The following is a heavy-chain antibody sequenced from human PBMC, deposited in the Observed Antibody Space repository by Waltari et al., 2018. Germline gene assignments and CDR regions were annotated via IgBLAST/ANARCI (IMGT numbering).Heavy chain of an antibody. V-gene: IGHV1-69*05. Sequence: QVQLVQSGAEVKKPGSSVKVSCKASGGTFSSYAISWVRRAPGQGLEGMGGIIPIFGTANYAQKFQGRVTITTDESTSTAYMELSSLRSEDTAVYYCARDYDYIWGSYRWGWFDPWGQGTLVTVSS. J-gene: IGHJ5*02. CDR1: GGTFSSYA. CDR3: ARDYDYIWGSYRWGWFDP. D-gene: IGHD3-16*02. CDR2: IIPIFGTA.